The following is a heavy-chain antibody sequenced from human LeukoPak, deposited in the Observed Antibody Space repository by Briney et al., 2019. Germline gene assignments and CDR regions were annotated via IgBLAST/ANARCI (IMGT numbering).Heavy chain of an antibody. V-gene: IGHV1-69*15. Sequence: SVKLSCKASGRTFSTYSVSWVRQAPGQGLEWMAKIIPILGTANYAEKVQGRVTITADEATSPAYMELSSLRSEDPAVYYCARGQVGLPWFGPWGQGPLVSVSS. D-gene: IGHD1-26*01. CDR2: IIPILGTA. J-gene: IGHJ5*02. CDR3: ARGQVGLPWFGP. CDR1: GRTFSTYS.